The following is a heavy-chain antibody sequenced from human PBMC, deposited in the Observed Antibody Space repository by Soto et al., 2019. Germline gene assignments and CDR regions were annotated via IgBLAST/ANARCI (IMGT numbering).Heavy chain of an antibody. D-gene: IGHD6-19*01. CDR1: GYSISSGYY. Sequence: SETVFLTFAVSGYSISSGYYWGWIGQPPGQGLEWIGRIYYSGTTYYNPSLRSRVTISEDTSKNQFSLKGRAATAADTAVYYCARQWLVPAAGYYCDYGSQGTLVTVSS. CDR2: IYYSGTT. CDR3: ARQWLVPAAGYYCDY. J-gene: IGHJ4*02. V-gene: IGHV4-38-2*01.